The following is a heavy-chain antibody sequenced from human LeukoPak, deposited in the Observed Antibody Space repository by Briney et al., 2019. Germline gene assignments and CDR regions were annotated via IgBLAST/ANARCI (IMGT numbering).Heavy chain of an antibody. Sequence: GGSLRLSCAASGFTFSSYSMNWVRQAPGKGLEWVSSISTSSSYINYADSVKGRFTISRDNAKKSLYLQMNSLRADDTALYYCARGASVVPGIDNAFDIWGRGTMVTVSS. V-gene: IGHV3-21*01. CDR1: GFTFSSYS. J-gene: IGHJ3*02. D-gene: IGHD6-19*01. CDR3: ARGASVVPGIDNAFDI. CDR2: ISTSSSYI.